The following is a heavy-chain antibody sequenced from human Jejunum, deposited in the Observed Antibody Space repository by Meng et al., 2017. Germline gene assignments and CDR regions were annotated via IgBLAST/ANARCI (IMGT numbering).Heavy chain of an antibody. CDR3: ARVEGDGYNYSYYYYGMDV. CDR2: INADSGNT. D-gene: IGHD5-24*01. V-gene: IGHV1-3*01. CDR1: GYTFSYYA. J-gene: IGHJ6*02. Sequence: ASVKVSCKASGYTFSYYAMHWVRQAPGQRPEWMGWINADSGNTKYSRNLQGRVTITSDTSTNTVYMELRSLRSEDTAIYYCARVEGDGYNYSYYYYGMDVWGQGTTVTVSS.